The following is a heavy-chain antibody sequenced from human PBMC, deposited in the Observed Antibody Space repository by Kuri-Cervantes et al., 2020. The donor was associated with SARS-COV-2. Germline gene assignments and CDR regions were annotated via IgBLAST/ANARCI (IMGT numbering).Heavy chain of an antibody. D-gene: IGHD3-22*01. Sequence: SETLSLTCAVYGGSFSGYYWSWIRQPPGKGLEWIGEINHSGSTNYNPSLKSRVTISVDTSKNQSSLQLSSVTAADTAVYYCAIPHYYDSSGYLGRWGQGTLVTVSS. CDR3: AIPHYYDSSGYLGR. V-gene: IGHV4-34*01. CDR2: INHSGST. CDR1: GGSFSGYY. J-gene: IGHJ4*02.